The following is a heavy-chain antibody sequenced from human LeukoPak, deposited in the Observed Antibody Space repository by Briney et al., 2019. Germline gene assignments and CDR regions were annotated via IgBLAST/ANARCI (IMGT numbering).Heavy chain of an antibody. D-gene: IGHD3-3*01. J-gene: IGHJ4*02. CDR2: IYYSGST. Sequence: SETLSLTCTVSGGSISSGDYYWSWIRQPPGKGLEWVGYIYYSGSTYYNPSLKSRVTISVDTSKNQFSLKLSSVTAADTAVYYCAGEYDFWSGSSIYFDYWGQGTLVTVSS. CDR1: GGSISSGDYY. V-gene: IGHV4-30-4*08. CDR3: AGEYDFWSGSSIYFDY.